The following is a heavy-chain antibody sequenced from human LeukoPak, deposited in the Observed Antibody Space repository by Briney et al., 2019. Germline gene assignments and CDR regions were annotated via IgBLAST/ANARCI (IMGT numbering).Heavy chain of an antibody. J-gene: IGHJ4*02. V-gene: IGHV1-69*05. Sequence: SVKVSCKASGGTFSSYAISWVRQAPGQGLEWMGGIIPIFGTANYAQKFQGRVTITTDESTSTAYMELSSLRSEDTAVYYCARETMDYGSGESYWGQGTLVTVSS. CDR2: IIPIFGTA. D-gene: IGHD3-10*01. CDR1: GGTFSSYA. CDR3: ARETMDYGSGESY.